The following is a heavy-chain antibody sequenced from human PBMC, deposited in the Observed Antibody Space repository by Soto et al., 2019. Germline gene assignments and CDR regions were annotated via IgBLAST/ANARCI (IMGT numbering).Heavy chain of an antibody. CDR2: IIPIFGTA. D-gene: IGHD3-22*01. CDR1: GGTFSSYA. V-gene: IGHV1-69*06. J-gene: IGHJ4*02. Sequence: SVKVSCKVSGGTFSSYAISWVRQAPGQGLEWMGGIIPIFGTANYAQKFQGRVTITADKSTSTAYMELSSLRSEDTAVYYCASYYYDSSGLWAPFDYWGQGTLVTAPQ. CDR3: ASYYYDSSGLWAPFDY.